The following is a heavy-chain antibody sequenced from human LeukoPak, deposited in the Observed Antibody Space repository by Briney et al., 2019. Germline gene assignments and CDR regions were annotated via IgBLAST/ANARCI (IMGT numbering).Heavy chain of an antibody. D-gene: IGHD6-6*01. J-gene: IGHJ5*02. CDR1: GGSFSSLYY. Sequence: PSETLSLTCTVSGGSFSSLYYWTWIRQPPEKGLQWVGYISHSGTTYYNPSLKSRVTMSVDTSKKQVYLKVTSVTAADTAIYYCARRKGNGEYKDWFDPWGQGTLVTVSS. CDR2: ISHSGTT. CDR3: ARRKGNGEYKDWFDP. V-gene: IGHV4-59*08.